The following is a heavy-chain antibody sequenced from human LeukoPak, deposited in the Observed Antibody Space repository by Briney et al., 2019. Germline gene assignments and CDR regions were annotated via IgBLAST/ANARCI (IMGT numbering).Heavy chain of an antibody. CDR3: ARGSSGTYYITIDF. V-gene: IGHV3-20*04. D-gene: IGHD3-10*01. CDR2: ISWNGGSI. J-gene: IGHJ4*02. CDR1: GFTFGVQG. Sequence: GGSLRLSCAPSGFTFGVQGMSWARHAPGKWLEWVACISWNGGSIGYGDSVKGRFTISRDNAKNSLYLQMNRLRVEDTALYYCARGSSGTYYITIDFWGQGTLVTVSS.